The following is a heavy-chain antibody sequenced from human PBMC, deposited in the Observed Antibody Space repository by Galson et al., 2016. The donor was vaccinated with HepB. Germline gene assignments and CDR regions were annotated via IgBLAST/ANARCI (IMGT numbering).Heavy chain of an antibody. CDR3: ARHQKLYGDFRLTSYFDY. D-gene: IGHD4-17*01. J-gene: IGHJ4*02. V-gene: IGHV4-59*01. CDR2: IFSSGST. CDR1: GGSISSYY. Sequence: SETLSLTCTVSGGSISSYYWSWIRQPPGKGLEWIGQIFSSGSTNLNPSLKSRVTISVDTSKNQFSPKLSSVTAADTAVYYCARHQKLYGDFRLTSYFDYWGQGTLVTVSS.